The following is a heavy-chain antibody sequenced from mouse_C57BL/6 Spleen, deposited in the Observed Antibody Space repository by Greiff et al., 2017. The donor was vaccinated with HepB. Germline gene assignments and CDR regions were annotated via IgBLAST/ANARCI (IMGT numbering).Heavy chain of an antibody. CDR2: IDPSDSYT. V-gene: IGHV1-50*01. CDR1: GYTFTSYW. D-gene: IGHD2-3*01. J-gene: IGHJ4*01. CDR3: ARGYDHYAMDY. Sequence: QVQLQQPGAELVKPGASVKLSCKASGYTFTSYWMQWVKQRPGQGLEWIGEIDPSDSYTNYNQKFKGKATLTVDTSASTAYMQLSSLTSEDSAVYYCARGYDHYAMDYWGQVPSVTVSS.